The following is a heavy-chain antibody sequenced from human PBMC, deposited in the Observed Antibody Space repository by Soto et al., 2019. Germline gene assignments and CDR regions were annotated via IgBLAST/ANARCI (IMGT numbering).Heavy chain of an antibody. Sequence: LRLSCAASGFSFSGYGMNWVRQAPGKGLEWISYISSSGSLIYYADSLKGRFTISRDNAKNSLYLQMNSLRAEDTAVYYCATTVTTVDYWGQGTLVTVSS. D-gene: IGHD4-17*01. CDR3: ATTVTTVDY. V-gene: IGHV3-48*03. CDR2: ISSSGSLI. J-gene: IGHJ4*02. CDR1: GFSFSGYG.